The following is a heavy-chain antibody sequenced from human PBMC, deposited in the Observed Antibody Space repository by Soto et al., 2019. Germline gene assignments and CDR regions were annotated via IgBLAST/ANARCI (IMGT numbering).Heavy chain of an antibody. Sequence: GGSLRLSCAASGFTVSSNYMSWVRQAPGKGLEWVSGISWEGGSIGYADSVKGRFIISRDNAKNSLFLQMNSLTAEDTALYYCAKDHDEDFGYDLDYFNSWGQGTQVTVPQ. V-gene: IGHV3-20*04. J-gene: IGHJ4*02. CDR3: AKDHDEDFGYDLDYFNS. CDR2: ISWEGGSI. D-gene: IGHD3-3*01. CDR1: GFTVSSNY.